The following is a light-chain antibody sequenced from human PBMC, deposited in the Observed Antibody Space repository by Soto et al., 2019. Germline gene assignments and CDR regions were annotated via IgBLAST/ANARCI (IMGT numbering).Light chain of an antibody. CDR1: QSISSW. CDR2: DAS. V-gene: IGKV1-5*01. Sequence: DIQMTQSPSSLFASIGDRVTIASRASQSISSWLAWYPQKPGKAPKLLISDASSLESGVPSRFSGSGSGTECTLTISRLQPDDFETYYCQQCNSYPWTFGQGTKVDI. J-gene: IGKJ1*01. CDR3: QQCNSYPWT.